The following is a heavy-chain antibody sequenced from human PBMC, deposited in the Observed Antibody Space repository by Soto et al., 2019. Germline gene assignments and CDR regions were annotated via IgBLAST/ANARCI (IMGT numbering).Heavy chain of an antibody. CDR2: IIPIFGTG. J-gene: IGHJ4*02. V-gene: IGHV1-69*01. CDR3: AREGDGYYQNYFDY. CDR1: GGTFSSYA. Sequence: QVQLVQSGAEVKKPGSSVKVSCKASGGTFSSYAISWVRQAPGQGREWRGGIIPIFGTGNYAQKFQARVTITADESTSTAYMELSSLISEDTAVYYCAREGDGYYQNYFDYWGQGTLVTVSS. D-gene: IGHD1-26*01.